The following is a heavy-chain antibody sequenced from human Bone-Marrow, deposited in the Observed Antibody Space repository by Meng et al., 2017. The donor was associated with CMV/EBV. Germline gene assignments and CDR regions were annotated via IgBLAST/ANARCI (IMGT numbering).Heavy chain of an antibody. CDR2: IYYSGST. CDR3: AREMKYYDILSGYQPAALDI. V-gene: IGHV4-61*01. Sequence: SETLSLTCTVSGGSVSSGSYYWSWIRQPPGKGLEWIGYIYYSGSTNYNPSLKSRVTISVDTSKNQFSLKLSSVTAADTAVYYCAREMKYYDILSGYQPAALDIWGQGTMVTVSS. J-gene: IGHJ3*02. CDR1: GGSVSSGSYY. D-gene: IGHD3-9*01.